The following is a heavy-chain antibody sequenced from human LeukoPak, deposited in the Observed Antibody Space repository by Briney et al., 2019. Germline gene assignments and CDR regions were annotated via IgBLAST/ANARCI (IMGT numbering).Heavy chain of an antibody. CDR1: GFTSSIYA. Sequence: GGSLRLTCAASGFTSSIYAMSWVRQPPGKGLECVSTISGSVGSTYYADSMKGRSTIYRDNSYNTLYLQMNSLRAEDTAVYYCAKTAMSDSSGYYFEYWGQGTLVTVSS. CDR3: AKTAMSDSSGYYFEY. CDR2: ISGSVGST. D-gene: IGHD3-22*01. V-gene: IGHV3-23*01. J-gene: IGHJ4*02.